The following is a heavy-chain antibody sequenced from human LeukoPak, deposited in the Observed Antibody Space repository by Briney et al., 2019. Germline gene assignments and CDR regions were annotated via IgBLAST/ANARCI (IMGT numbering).Heavy chain of an antibody. D-gene: IGHD3-22*01. CDR1: GFTFSSYA. V-gene: IGHV3-23*01. CDR2: ISGSGGST. CDR3: AFPYDSSGYYLAPFDY. Sequence: PGGSLRLSCAASGFTFSSYAMSRVRQAPGKGLEWVSAISGSGGSTYYADSVKGRFTISIDNSKNTLYLQMNSLRAEDTAVYYCAFPYDSSGYYLAPFDYWGQGTLVTVSS. J-gene: IGHJ4*02.